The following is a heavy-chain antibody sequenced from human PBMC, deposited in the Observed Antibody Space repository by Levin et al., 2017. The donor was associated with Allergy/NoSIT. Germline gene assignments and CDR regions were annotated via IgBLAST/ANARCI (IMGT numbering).Heavy chain of an antibody. CDR2: INHSGST. V-gene: IGHV4-34*01. CDR1: GGSFSGYY. CDR3: ARVSPVYDVDTAMVQSTYYFDY. Sequence: RTSETLSLTCAVYGGSFSGYYWSWIRQPPGKGLEWIGEINHSGSTNYNPSLKSRVTISVDTSKNQFSLKLSSVTAADTAVYYCARVSPVYDVDTAMVQSTYYFDYWGQGTLVTVSS. D-gene: IGHD5-18*01. J-gene: IGHJ4*02.